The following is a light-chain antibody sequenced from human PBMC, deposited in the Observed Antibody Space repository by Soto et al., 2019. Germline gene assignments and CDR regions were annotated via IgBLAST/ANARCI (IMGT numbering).Light chain of an antibody. Sequence: EIVLTQSPCTLSLSPGERATLSCRASQSVSSSFLAWYQQKPGQAPRLLIYGASSRATVIPDRFSGSGSGTDFTLTISRLEPEDFAVYYCQHYGSSPSTFGQGTRLEIK. V-gene: IGKV3-20*01. J-gene: IGKJ5*01. CDR1: QSVSSSF. CDR3: QHYGSSPST. CDR2: GAS.